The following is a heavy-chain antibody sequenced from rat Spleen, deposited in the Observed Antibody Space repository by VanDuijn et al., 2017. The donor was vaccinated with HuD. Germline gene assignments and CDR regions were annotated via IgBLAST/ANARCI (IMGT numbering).Heavy chain of an antibody. CDR2: ISTSGGST. CDR3: TTDPGPKDYVMDA. J-gene: IGHJ4*01. Sequence: EVELVESGGGLVQPGRSMKLSCAASGFTFRNYGMAWVRQAPTKGLEWVASISTSGGSTYYRDSVKGRFTISRDNAKSTLYLQMDSLRSEDTATYYCTTDPGPKDYVMDAWGQGASVTVSS. CDR1: GFTFRNYG. V-gene: IGHV5-27*01. D-gene: IGHD1-4*01.